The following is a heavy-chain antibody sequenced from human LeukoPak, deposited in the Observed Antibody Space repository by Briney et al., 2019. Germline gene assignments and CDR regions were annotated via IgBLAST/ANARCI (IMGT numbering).Heavy chain of an antibody. CDR3: ARGIAIAAAGIGYYGMDV. CDR2: INPNSGGT. D-gene: IGHD6-13*01. V-gene: IGHV1-2*04. Sequence: ASVKLSCTASGYTFTGYYMHWVRQAPGQGLEWMACINPNSGGTNYAQKFQGWVTMTRDTAISTAYMELSRLRSDDTAVYYCARGIAIAAAGIGYYGMDVWGQGTTVTVSS. J-gene: IGHJ6*02. CDR1: GYTFTGYY.